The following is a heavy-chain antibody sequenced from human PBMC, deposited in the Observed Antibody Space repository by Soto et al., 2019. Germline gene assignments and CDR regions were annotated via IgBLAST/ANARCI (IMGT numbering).Heavy chain of an antibody. J-gene: IGHJ4*02. D-gene: IGHD4-17*01. CDR1: GGSFSGYY. V-gene: IGHV4-34*01. Sequence: QMQLQQWGAGLLKPSETLSLTCAVYGGSFSGYYYYWIRQPPGKGLEWIGEINRSGRTNYNPSLKSRATISVDTSKNQFSLTLSSVTAADTAIYYCARGGLTTVPPLTWGQGTLVTVSS. CDR2: INRSGRT. CDR3: ARGGLTTVPPLT.